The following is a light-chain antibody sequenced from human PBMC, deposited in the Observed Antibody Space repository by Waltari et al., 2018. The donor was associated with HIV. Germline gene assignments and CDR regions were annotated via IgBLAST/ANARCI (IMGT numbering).Light chain of an antibody. CDR3: SSYAGSNNLV. CDR2: EVS. V-gene: IGLV2-8*01. J-gene: IGLJ3*02. CDR1: SSDVGGYNY. Sequence: QSALTQPPSASGSPGQSVTISCTGTSSDVGGYNYVSWXQQHPGKAPKLMIYEVSKRPSGVPDRFSGSKSGNXASLTVSGLQAEDEADYYXSSYAGSNNLVFGGGTKLXVL.